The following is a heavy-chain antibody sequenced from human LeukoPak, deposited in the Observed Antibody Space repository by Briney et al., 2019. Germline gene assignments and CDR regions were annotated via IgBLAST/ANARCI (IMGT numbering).Heavy chain of an antibody. V-gene: IGHV3-15*01. D-gene: IGHD3-9*01. CDR3: TTGHYDILTGYSNYYYYGMDV. CDR2: IKSKTDGGTT. CDR1: GFTFSNAW. J-gene: IGHJ6*02. Sequence: PGGSLRLSCAASGFTFSNAWMSWVRQAPGKGLEWVGRIKSKTDGGTTDYAAPVKGRFTISRDDSKNTLYLQMNSLKTEDTAVYYCTTGHYDILTGYSNYYYYGMDVWGQGTTVTVSS.